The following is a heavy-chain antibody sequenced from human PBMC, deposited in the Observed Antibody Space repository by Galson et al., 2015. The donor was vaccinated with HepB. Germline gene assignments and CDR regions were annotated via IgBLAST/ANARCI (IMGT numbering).Heavy chain of an antibody. J-gene: IGHJ3*02. CDR2: ISGSGGST. Sequence: SLRLSCAASGFTFSSYAMSWVRQAPGKGLEWVSAISGSGGSTYYADSVKGRFTISRDNYKNTLYLQMNSLRAEDTAVYYCAKVRVRGGYGEAFDIWGQGTMGTVSS. CDR3: AKVRVRGGYGEAFDI. V-gene: IGHV3-23*01. D-gene: IGHD3-10*01. CDR1: GFTFSSYA.